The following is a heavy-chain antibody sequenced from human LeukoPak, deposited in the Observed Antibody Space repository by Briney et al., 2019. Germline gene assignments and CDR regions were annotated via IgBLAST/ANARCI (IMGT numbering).Heavy chain of an antibody. D-gene: IGHD3-10*01. J-gene: IGHJ4*02. CDR2: ISGSGGST. CDR3: AKSYYYGSGTDY. V-gene: IGHV3-23*01. Sequence: GSLRFSCAASGFSFNNYDMSWVRHAPGKGLEWVSAISGSGGSTYYADSVKGRFTISRDNSKNTLYLQMNSLRAEDTAVYYCAKSYYYGSGTDYWGQGTLVTVSS. CDR1: GFSFNNYD.